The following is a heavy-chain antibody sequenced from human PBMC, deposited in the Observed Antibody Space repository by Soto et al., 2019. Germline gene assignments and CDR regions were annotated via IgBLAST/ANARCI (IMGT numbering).Heavy chain of an antibody. Sequence: GESLKISCKGSGYSFTSYWIGWVRQMPGKGLEWMGIICPGDSDTRYSPSFQGQVTISADKSISTAYLQWSSLKASDTAMYYCARQGPHRNYYFDYWGQGTLVTVSS. D-gene: IGHD4-4*01. CDR1: GYSFTSYW. CDR3: ARQGPHRNYYFDY. CDR2: ICPGDSDT. V-gene: IGHV5-51*01. J-gene: IGHJ4*02.